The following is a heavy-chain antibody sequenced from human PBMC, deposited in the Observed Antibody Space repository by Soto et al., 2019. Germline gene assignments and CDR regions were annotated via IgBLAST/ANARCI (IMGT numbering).Heavy chain of an antibody. CDR3: ARSAISAWSADY. D-gene: IGHD3-3*01. V-gene: IGHV3-33*01. CDR2: IWYDGSNK. Sequence: LRLSCAASGFTFSNYGMHWVRQAPGKGLEWVAVIWYDGSNKYYADSVKGRFTISRDSSKNTLYLQMNSLRAEDTAVYYCARSAISAWSADYWGQGTLVTVSS. J-gene: IGHJ4*02. CDR1: GFTFSNYG.